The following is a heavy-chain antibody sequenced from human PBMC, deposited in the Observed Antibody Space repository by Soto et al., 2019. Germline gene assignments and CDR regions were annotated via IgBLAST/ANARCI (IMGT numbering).Heavy chain of an antibody. J-gene: IGHJ6*02. CDR3: AKEADTAMANPYYYYYYGMDV. D-gene: IGHD5-18*01. V-gene: IGHV3-23*01. CDR2: ISGSGGST. CDR1: GFTFSSYA. Sequence: GGSLRLSCAASGFTFSSYAMSWVRQAPGKGLEWVSAISGSGGSTYYADSVKGRFTISRDNSKNTLYLQMNSLRAEDTAVYYCAKEADTAMANPYYYYYYGMDVWGQGTTVTVSS.